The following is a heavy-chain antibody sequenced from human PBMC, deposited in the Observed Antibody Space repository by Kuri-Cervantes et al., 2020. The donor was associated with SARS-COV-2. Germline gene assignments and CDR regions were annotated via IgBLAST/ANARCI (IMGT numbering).Heavy chain of an antibody. V-gene: IGHV3-21*01. CDR2: IISSSSSI. CDR1: GFTFSSYI. D-gene: IGHD7-27*01. CDR3: ARGLWGIQYYFDY. J-gene: IGHJ4*02. Sequence: GESLNISCAASGFTFSSYIMNWVRQAPGRGLGWVSSIISSSSSIYYADSVKGRFTISRDNAKNSLYLQMNSLRAEDTAVYYCARGLWGIQYYFDYWGQGTLVTVSS.